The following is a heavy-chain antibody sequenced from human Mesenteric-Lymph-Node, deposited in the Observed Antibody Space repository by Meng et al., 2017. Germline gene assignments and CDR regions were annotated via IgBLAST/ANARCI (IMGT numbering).Heavy chain of an antibody. CDR1: GYKFNTYW. V-gene: IGHV5-51*01. D-gene: IGHD3-22*01. J-gene: IGHJ4*02. CDR3: GGRPRDVAYYDTSGFD. CDR2: INPGDSDT. Sequence: GESLKISCQGSGYKFNTYWIGWVRQMPGKGLEWMGIINPGDSDTQYSPSFQGQVTISADKSIRTVYLQWSSLKASDTAMYYCGGRPRDVAYYDTSGFDWGQGTLVTVSS.